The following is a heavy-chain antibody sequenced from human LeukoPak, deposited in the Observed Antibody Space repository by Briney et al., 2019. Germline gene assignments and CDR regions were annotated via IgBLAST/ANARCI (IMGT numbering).Heavy chain of an antibody. CDR2: ISWNSGTI. D-gene: IGHD6-19*01. CDR3: AKDPSGVAVYYFQF. J-gene: IGHJ4*02. V-gene: IGHV3-9*01. Sequence: TGGSLRLSCAVSGFTFDHYAMHWVRQAPGKGLQWVASISWNSGTIAYGDSVKGRFTISGDNAKNSLYLQMHSLRSDDTAVYYCAKDPSGVAVYYFQFWGQGTLVTVSS. CDR1: GFTFDHYA.